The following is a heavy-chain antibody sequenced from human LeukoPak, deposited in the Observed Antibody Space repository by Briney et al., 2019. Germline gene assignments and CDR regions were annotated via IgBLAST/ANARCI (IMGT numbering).Heavy chain of an antibody. D-gene: IGHD2-21*01. CDR3: ARIPPDYYYYYYMDV. J-gene: IGHJ6*03. CDR1: GGSFSGYY. CDR2: INHSGST. Sequence: SETLSLTCAVYGGSFSGYYWSWLRQSPGKELEWIGEINHSGSTNYNPSLKSRVTISVDTSKNHFSLNLRSVTAADTAVYYCARIPPDYYYYYYMDVWGKGTTVTISS. V-gene: IGHV4-34*01.